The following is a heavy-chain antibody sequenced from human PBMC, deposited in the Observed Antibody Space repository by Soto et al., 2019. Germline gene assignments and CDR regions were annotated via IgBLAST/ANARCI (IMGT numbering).Heavy chain of an antibody. CDR2: IYYSGST. J-gene: IGHJ4*02. V-gene: IGHV4-39*01. D-gene: IGHD4-4*01. CDR3: ARGDSNYAPFAY. CDR1: GGSISSSSYY. Sequence: QLQLQESGPGLVKPSETLSLTCTVSGGSISSSSYYWGWIRQPPGKGLEWIGSIYYSGSTYYNPSLQSRVXAXVXXAKNQFSLTLSSVTAADTAVYYSARGDSNYAPFAYGGQGTLVTVSS.